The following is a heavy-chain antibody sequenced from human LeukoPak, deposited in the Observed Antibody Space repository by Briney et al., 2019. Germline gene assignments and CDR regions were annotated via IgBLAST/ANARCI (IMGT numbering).Heavy chain of an antibody. CDR2: IYHSGST. Sequence: SETLSLTCAVSGGSISSGGYSWSWIRQPPGKGLEWIGYIYHSGSTYYNPSLKSRVTISVDRSKNQFSLKLSSVTAADTAVYYCASSSGYVFDYWGQGTLVTVSS. J-gene: IGHJ4*02. CDR3: ASSSGYVFDY. CDR1: GGSISSGGYS. V-gene: IGHV4-30-2*01. D-gene: IGHD3-22*01.